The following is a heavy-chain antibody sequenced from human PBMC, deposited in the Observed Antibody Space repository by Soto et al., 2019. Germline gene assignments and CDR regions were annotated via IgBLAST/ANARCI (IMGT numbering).Heavy chain of an antibody. J-gene: IGHJ4*02. Sequence: VQLVQSGAEVKKPGASVQVSCKTSGYSFSNYSMLWVRQVPGQGLEWMGKINPNGGSTSLAQKFKDAVTLTRDTSTNTVYMELSSLTSEDTAVYYCARDGVQLWPRYYFDYWGQGTLVTVSS. V-gene: IGHV1-46*01. D-gene: IGHD1-1*01. CDR3: ARDGVQLWPRYYFDY. CDR1: GYSFSNYS. CDR2: INPNGGST.